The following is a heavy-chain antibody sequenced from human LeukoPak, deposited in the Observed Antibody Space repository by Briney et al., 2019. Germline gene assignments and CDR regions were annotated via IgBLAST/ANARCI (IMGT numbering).Heavy chain of an antibody. V-gene: IGHV1-8*01. CDR1: GYTFTSYD. D-gene: IGHD3-3*01. CDR2: MNPNSGNT. Sequence: ASVKVSCKASGYTFTSYDINWVRPATGQGLEWMGWMNPNSGNTGYAQKFQGRVTMTRNTSISTAYMELSSLRSEDTAVYYCASALYDFWSGYYTFDYWGQGTLVTVSS. J-gene: IGHJ4*02. CDR3: ASALYDFWSGYYTFDY.